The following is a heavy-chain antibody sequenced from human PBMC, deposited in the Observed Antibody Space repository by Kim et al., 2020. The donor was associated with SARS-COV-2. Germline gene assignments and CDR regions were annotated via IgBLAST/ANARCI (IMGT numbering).Heavy chain of an antibody. V-gene: IGHV1-2*02. CDR3: AREACSSTSCYGSLDY. D-gene: IGHD2-2*01. J-gene: IGHJ4*02. Sequence: ASVKVSCKASGYTFTGYYMHWVRQAPGQGLEWMGWINPNSGGTNYAQKFQGRVTMTRDTSISTAYMELSRLRSDDTAVYYCAREACSSTSCYGSLDYWGQGTLVTVSS. CDR1: GYTFTGYY. CDR2: INPNSGGT.